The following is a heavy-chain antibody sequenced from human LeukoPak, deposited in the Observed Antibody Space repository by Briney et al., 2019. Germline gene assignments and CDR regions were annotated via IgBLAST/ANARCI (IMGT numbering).Heavy chain of an antibody. J-gene: IGHJ4*02. Sequence: ASVKVSCKASGYTFTAYYMHWVRQAPGQRLKWMGRINPNSGGTTYAQKFQGRVTMTRDTSISTAYMELSRLTSDDTAVYYCAREENCSGGSCYYYWGQGTLVTVSS. D-gene: IGHD2-15*01. CDR1: GYTFTAYY. CDR2: INPNSGGT. V-gene: IGHV1-2*06. CDR3: AREENCSGGSCYYY.